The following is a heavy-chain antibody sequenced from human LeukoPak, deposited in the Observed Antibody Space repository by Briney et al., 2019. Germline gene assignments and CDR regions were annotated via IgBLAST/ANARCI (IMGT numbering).Heavy chain of an antibody. V-gene: IGHV4-39*01. CDR2: IYYSGST. Sequence: SETLSLTCTVSGGSISSSNYYWGWIRQPPGKGLEWIGSIYYSGSTYYNPSLKSRVTISVDTSKSQFSLKLSSVTAAHTAVYYCARHRESITMVRGALIFDFDYWGQGTLVTVSS. CDR1: GGSISSSNYY. J-gene: IGHJ4*02. CDR3: ARHRESITMVRGALIFDFDY. D-gene: IGHD3-10*01.